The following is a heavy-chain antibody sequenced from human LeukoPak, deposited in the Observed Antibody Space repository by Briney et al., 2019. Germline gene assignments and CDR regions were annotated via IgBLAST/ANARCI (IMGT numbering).Heavy chain of an antibody. D-gene: IGHD2-2*01. CDR3: ARVRYCDSTSCYFADY. CDR2: ITSSSDYT. V-gene: IGHV3-11*06. Sequence: GGSLRFSCAASGFTFSDSYMSWIRQAPGKELEWVSYITSSSDYTNYVDSVKGRFTVSRDSAKNSLYLQMNSLSPEDTAVYYCARVRYCDSTSCYFADYWGQGTLVTVSS. CDR1: GFTFSDSY. J-gene: IGHJ4*02.